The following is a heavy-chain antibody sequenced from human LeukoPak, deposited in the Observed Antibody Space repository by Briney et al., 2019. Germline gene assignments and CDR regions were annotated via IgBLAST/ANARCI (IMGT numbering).Heavy chain of an antibody. Sequence: GGSLRLSCAASGFTFSSYAMSWVRQAPGKGLEWVSAISGSGGSTYYADSVKGRFTISRDNSKNTLYLQMNSLRAEDTAVYYCAKDSSDSSGYHLDYWGQGTLVTVSS. J-gene: IGHJ4*02. D-gene: IGHD3-22*01. CDR3: AKDSSDSSGYHLDY. V-gene: IGHV3-23*01. CDR1: GFTFSSYA. CDR2: ISGSGGST.